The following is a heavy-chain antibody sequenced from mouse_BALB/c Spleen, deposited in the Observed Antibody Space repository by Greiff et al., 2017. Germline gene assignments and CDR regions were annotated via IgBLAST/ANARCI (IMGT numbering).Heavy chain of an antibody. CDR1: GYTFTSYW. J-gene: IGHJ4*01. Sequence: VQLQQPGAELVKPGASVKLSCKASGYTFTSYWMHWVKQRPGQGLEWIGEINPSNGRTNYNEKFKSKATLTVDKSSSTAYMQLSSLTSEDSAVYYCARSGYGNYVGGAMDYWGQGTSVTVSS. D-gene: IGHD2-1*01. V-gene: IGHV1S81*02. CDR2: INPSNGRT. CDR3: ARSGYGNYVGGAMDY.